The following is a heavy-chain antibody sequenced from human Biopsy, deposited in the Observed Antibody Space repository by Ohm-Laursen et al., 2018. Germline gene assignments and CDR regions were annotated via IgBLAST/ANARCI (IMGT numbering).Heavy chain of an antibody. CDR2: LWYDGTNK. CDR3: ARPTNARAGGAPFDI. V-gene: IGHV3-33*01. D-gene: IGHD1-1*01. Sequence: SLRLSCAAAGFTFSRHGMHWVRQAPGKGLEWVAVLWYDGTNKYYADSVKGRFTISRDNSKNTLYLQMNSLRAEDTAMYYCARPTNARAGGAPFDIWGQGTMVTVSS. J-gene: IGHJ3*02. CDR1: GFTFSRHG.